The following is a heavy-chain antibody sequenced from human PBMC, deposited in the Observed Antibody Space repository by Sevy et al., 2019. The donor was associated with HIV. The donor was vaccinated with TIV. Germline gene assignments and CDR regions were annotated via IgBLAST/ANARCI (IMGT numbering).Heavy chain of an antibody. CDR3: ARNDPTSGYAT. V-gene: IGHV3-74*01. CDR2: INSDGSST. D-gene: IGHD5-12*01. Sequence: GGSLRLSCAASGFTFSSYWMHWVRQAPGKGLVWVSRINSDGSSTSYADSVKGRFTISRDNAKITLYLQMNSLRAEDTAVYYCARNDPTSGYATWGQGTLVTVSS. CDR1: GFTFSSYW. J-gene: IGHJ5*02.